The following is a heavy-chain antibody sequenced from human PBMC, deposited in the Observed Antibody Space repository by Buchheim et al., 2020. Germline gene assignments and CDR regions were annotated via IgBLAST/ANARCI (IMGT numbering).Heavy chain of an antibody. Sequence: QVQLVQSGAEVKKPGASVKVSCTVSGYTLTELSMHWVRQAPGKGLEWMGGFDPEDGETIYAQKFQGRVTMTADTSTDTAYMELSSLRAEDTALYYCGLGFGEGGFDPWGQGTL. CDR3: GLGFGEGGFDP. CDR1: GYTLTELS. V-gene: IGHV1-24*01. J-gene: IGHJ5*02. CDR2: FDPEDGET. D-gene: IGHD3-10*01.